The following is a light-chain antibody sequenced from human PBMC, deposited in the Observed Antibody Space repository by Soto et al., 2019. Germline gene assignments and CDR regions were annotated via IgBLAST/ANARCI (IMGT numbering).Light chain of an antibody. Sequence: DIQMTQSPSSLSASVGDRVTITCRASQSVSFWLAWYQQKPGKAPKLLIYKASTLESGVPSRFSGGGFGTEFTLTISSLQPDYYATYYCQQYQTFWTFGQGTKVDIK. CDR3: QQYQTFWT. V-gene: IGKV1-5*03. J-gene: IGKJ1*01. CDR2: KAS. CDR1: QSVSFW.